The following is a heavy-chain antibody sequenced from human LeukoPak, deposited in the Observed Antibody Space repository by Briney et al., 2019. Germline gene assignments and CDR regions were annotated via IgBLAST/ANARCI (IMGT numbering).Heavy chain of an antibody. D-gene: IGHD6-13*01. Sequence: SETLSLTCTVSGGSISSGSYYWSWIRQPAGKGLEWIGRIYTSGSTNYNPSLKSRVTISVDTSKNQFSLKLSSVTAADTAVYYCARDNSSPIYYYYYMDVWGKGTTVTVSS. V-gene: IGHV4-61*02. CDR2: IYTSGST. CDR1: GGSISSGSYY. J-gene: IGHJ6*03. CDR3: ARDNSSPIYYYYYMDV.